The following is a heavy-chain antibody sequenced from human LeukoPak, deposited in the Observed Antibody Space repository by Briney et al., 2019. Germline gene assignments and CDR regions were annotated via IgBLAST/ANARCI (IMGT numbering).Heavy chain of an antibody. D-gene: IGHD1-26*01. Sequence: GGSLRLSCAASGFTFSSYAMSWVRQAPGKGLEWVSTISGSGGRTYYADSVKGRFTISRDNSKNTLYVQMNSLRAEDTAVYYCAKEGGTYPYFDSWGQGTLVTVSS. CDR1: GFTFSSYA. J-gene: IGHJ4*02. V-gene: IGHV3-23*01. CDR3: AKEGGTYPYFDS. CDR2: ISGSGGRT.